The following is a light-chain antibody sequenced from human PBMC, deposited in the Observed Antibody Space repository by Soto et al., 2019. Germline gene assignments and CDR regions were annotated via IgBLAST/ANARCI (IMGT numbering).Light chain of an antibody. V-gene: IGLV1-40*01. CDR1: SSNIGAGYE. J-gene: IGLJ1*01. CDR3: QSYDSSLSGYV. Sequence: QSVLTQPPSVSEAPGQRVTISCTGSSSNIGAGYEAHWYQQVPGTAPKLLIYENNNRPSGVPDRFSGSKSGTSASLAITGLQAEDEAESYCQSYDSSLSGYVFGTGTQLTVL. CDR2: ENN.